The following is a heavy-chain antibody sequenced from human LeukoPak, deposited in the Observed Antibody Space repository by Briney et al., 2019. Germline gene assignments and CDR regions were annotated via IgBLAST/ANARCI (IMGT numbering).Heavy chain of an antibody. Sequence: PGGSLRLSCAASGFTFSSYGMHWVRQAPGKGLEWVAFIRYDGSNKYYADSVKGRFTISRDNSKNTLYLQMNSLRAEDTAGYYCAKGRCSSTSCYTFDYWGQGTLVTVSS. D-gene: IGHD2-2*02. CDR3: AKGRCSSTSCYTFDY. V-gene: IGHV3-30*02. J-gene: IGHJ4*02. CDR2: IRYDGSNK. CDR1: GFTFSSYG.